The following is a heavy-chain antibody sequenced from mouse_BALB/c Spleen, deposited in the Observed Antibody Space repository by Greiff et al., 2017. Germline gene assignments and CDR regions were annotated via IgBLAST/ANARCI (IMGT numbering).Heavy chain of an antibody. V-gene: IGHV5-17*02. Sequence: EVKLVESGGGLVQPGGSRKLSCAASGFTFSSFGMHWVRQAPEKGLEWVAYISSGSSTIYYADTVKGRFTISRDNPKNTLFLQMTSLRSEDTAMYYCARRDLGVGAMDYWGQGTSVTVSS. CDR1: GFTFSSFG. D-gene: IGHD1-1*01. CDR3: ARRDLGVGAMDY. J-gene: IGHJ4*01. CDR2: ISSGSSTI.